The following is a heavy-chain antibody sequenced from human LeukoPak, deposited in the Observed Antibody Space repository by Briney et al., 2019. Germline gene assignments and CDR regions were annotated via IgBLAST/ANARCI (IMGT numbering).Heavy chain of an antibody. D-gene: IGHD5-24*01. J-gene: IGHJ4*02. CDR1: GFTFSRYA. Sequence: RPGGSLRLXCAASGFTFSRYAIRWARQAPGRGLGWVSAFRGSGGSTYYADTVKGRLTISRDNSKNTLYLQMNSLRAEDTAVYYCAKEGRHDGGYNHPKDFDYWGQGTLVTVSS. CDR2: FRGSGGST. V-gene: IGHV3-23*01. CDR3: AKEGRHDGGYNHPKDFDY.